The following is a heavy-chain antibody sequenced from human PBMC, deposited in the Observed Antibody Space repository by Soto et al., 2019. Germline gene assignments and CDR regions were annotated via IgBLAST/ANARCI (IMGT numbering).Heavy chain of an antibody. J-gene: IGHJ4*02. CDR2: IYHSGST. D-gene: IGHD3-22*01. CDR1: GGSISSYY. V-gene: IGHV4-59*01. Sequence: QVQLQESGPGLVKPSETLSLTCTVSGGSISSYYWSWIRQPPGKGLEWIGYIYHSGSTNYNPSLKGRVTISVDTSKNQFSLKLTSVTAADTAVYYCARVGYYDSSGYYYFDYWGQGTLVTVSS. CDR3: ARVGYYDSSGYYYFDY.